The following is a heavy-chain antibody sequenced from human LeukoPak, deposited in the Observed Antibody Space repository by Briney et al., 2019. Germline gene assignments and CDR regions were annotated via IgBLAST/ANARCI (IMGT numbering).Heavy chain of an antibody. CDR1: GGSISRGGYY. CDR2: IYYSGST. Sequence: SETLSLTCTVSGGSISRGGYYWRWIRQHPGKGLEGIGYIYYSGSTYYNPPLKSRITISVDTSKNQFSLKLSSVTAADTAVYYCARAAAAYDFWSGYYHYFDYWGQGTLVTVSS. V-gene: IGHV4-31*03. J-gene: IGHJ4*02. D-gene: IGHD3-3*01. CDR3: ARAAAAYDFWSGYYHYFDY.